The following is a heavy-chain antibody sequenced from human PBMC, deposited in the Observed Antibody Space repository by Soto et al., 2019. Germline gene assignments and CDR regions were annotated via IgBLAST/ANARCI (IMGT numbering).Heavy chain of an antibody. CDR1: GASFYNFA. CDR2: LTPVFRTA. D-gene: IGHD2-15*01. J-gene: IGHJ4*02. Sequence: GASVKVSCKASGASFYNFALYWVRQAPGQGLEWVGGLTPVFRTANYSQKFQGRVTITADESTTTAYMELSNLRSDDTAVFYCAGVDCGGGTCYSGGVDYWGQGTLVTV. V-gene: IGHV1-69*13. CDR3: AGVDCGGGTCYSGGVDY.